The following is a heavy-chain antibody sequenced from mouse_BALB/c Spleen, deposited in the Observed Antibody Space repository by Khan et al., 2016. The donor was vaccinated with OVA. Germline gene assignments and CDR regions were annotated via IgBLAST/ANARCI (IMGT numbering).Heavy chain of an antibody. CDR2: INPSNGYT. CDR3: VRDGANHRNDGWFAY. CDR1: GYTFTSYT. J-gene: IGHJ3*01. D-gene: IGHD2-14*01. Sequence: QVQLQQPGAELARPGASVKMSCKASGYTFTSYTIHWIKKRPGQGLEWIGYINPSNGYTNYNQKFKDKATLTTDKSSTPAYLQLSSLTSDDSAVYNCVRDGANHRNDGWFAYWGQGTLVTVSA. V-gene: IGHV1-4*01.